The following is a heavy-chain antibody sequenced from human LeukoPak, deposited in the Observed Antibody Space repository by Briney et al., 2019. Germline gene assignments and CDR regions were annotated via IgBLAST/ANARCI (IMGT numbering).Heavy chain of an antibody. CDR1: GGSFSGYY. CDR3: ARGRGLLWFGENSDY. Sequence: SETLSLTCAVYGGSFSGYYWSWIRQPPGKGLEWIGEINHSGSTNYNPSLKSRVTISVDTSKNQFSLKLSSVTAADTAVYYCARGRGLLWFGENSDYWGQGTLVTVSS. CDR2: INHSGST. V-gene: IGHV4-34*01. D-gene: IGHD3-10*01. J-gene: IGHJ4*02.